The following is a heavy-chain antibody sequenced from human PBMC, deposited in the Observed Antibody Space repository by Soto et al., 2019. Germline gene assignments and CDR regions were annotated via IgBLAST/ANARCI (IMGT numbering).Heavy chain of an antibody. CDR2: IYYSGST. Sequence: SETLSLTCTVSGGSISSGGYYWSWIRQHPGKGLEWIGYIYYSGSTYYNPSLKSRVTISVDTSKNQFSLKLSSVTAADTAVYYCASGVHVDFWSGYYYGMDVWGQGTTVTVSS. J-gene: IGHJ6*02. D-gene: IGHD3-3*01. CDR1: GGSISSGGYY. V-gene: IGHV4-31*03. CDR3: ASGVHVDFWSGYYYGMDV.